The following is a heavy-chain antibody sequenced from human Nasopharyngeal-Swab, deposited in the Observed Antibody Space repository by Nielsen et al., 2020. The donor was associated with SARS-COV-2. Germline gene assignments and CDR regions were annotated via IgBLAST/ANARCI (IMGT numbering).Heavy chain of an antibody. D-gene: IGHD2-15*01. CDR1: GFTFSSYA. J-gene: IGHJ4*02. CDR2: ISSSVDST. CDR3: AKDDIRYCDGGSCLFDY. V-gene: IGHV3-23*01. Sequence: GGSLRLSCAASGFTFSSYAMSWVRQAPGKGLEWVSAISSSVDSTYYADSVKGRFTISRDNSKNTLFLQMNSLRAEDTAVYYCAKDDIRYCDGGSCLFDYWGQGTLVTVSS.